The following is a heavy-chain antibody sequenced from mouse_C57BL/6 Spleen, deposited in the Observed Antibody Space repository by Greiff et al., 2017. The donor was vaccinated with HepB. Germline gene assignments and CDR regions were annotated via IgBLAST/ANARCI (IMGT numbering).Heavy chain of an antibody. CDR1: GYTFTSYW. CDR2: IDPSDSYT. V-gene: IGHV1-69*01. CDR3: ATPGTGYAMDY. J-gene: IGHJ4*01. D-gene: IGHD3-3*01. Sequence: QVQLQQPGAELVMPGASVKLSCKASGYTFTSYWMHWVKQRPGQGLEWIGEIDPSDSYTNYNQKFKGKSTLTVDKSSSTAYLQLSSLTSADSAVYYCATPGTGYAMDYWGQGTSVTVSS.